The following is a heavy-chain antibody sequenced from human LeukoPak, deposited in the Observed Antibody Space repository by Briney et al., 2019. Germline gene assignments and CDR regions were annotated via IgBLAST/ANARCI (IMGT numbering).Heavy chain of an antibody. CDR1: GFTFSNAW. V-gene: IGHV3-15*01. Sequence: GGSLRLSCAASGFTFSNAWMSWVRQAPGKGLEWVGRIKSKTDGGTTDYAAPVEGRFTISRDDSKNTLYLQMNSLKTDDTAVYYCARDLSSGGWTLEFDYWGQGSLVTVAS. CDR3: ARDLSSGGWTLEFDY. D-gene: IGHD1-1*01. J-gene: IGHJ4*02. CDR2: IKSKTDGGTT.